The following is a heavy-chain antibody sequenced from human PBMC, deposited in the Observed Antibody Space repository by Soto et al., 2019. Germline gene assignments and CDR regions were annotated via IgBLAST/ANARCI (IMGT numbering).Heavy chain of an antibody. CDR1: GFTFSRYC. CDR2: IWYDGSNK. Sequence: SGGGPGISCAASGFTFSRYCMHWVRPAPGKGVGWVAVIWYDGSNKYYADSVKGRFTISRDNSKNTLYLQMNSLRAEDTAVYYCARDIVVVVAARFVNNWFDPWGQGTLVTV. CDR3: ARDIVVVVAARFVNNWFDP. J-gene: IGHJ5*02. D-gene: IGHD2-15*01. V-gene: IGHV3-33*01.